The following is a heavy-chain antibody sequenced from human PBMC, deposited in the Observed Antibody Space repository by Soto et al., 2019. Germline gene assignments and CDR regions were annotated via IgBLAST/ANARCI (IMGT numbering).Heavy chain of an antibody. Sequence: ASVKVSCKASGGTFSSYAISWVRQAPGQGLEWMGGIIPIFGTANYAQKFQGRVTITADKSTSTAYMELSSLRSEDTAVYYCARDERGYSRYYGMDVWGQGTTVTVSS. CDR1: GGTFSSYA. CDR2: IIPIFGTA. J-gene: IGHJ6*02. D-gene: IGHD5-18*01. V-gene: IGHV1-69*06. CDR3: ARDERGYSRYYGMDV.